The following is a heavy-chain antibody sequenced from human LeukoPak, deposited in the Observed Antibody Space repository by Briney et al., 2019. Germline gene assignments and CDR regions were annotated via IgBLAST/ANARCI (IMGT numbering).Heavy chain of an antibody. CDR1: GGTFSSYA. J-gene: IGHJ5*02. V-gene: IGHV1-69*13. CDR2: IIPIFGTA. D-gene: IGHD6-6*01. CDR3: AREFPYSSSSGWFDP. Sequence: SVKVSCKASGGTFSSYAISWVRQAPGQGLEWMGGIIPIFGTANYAQKFQGRVTITADESTGTAYMELSSLRSEDTAVYYCAREFPYSSSSGWFDPWGQGTLVTVSS.